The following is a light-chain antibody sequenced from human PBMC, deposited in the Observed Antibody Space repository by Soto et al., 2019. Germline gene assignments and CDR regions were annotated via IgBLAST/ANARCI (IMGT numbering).Light chain of an antibody. Sequence: QSALAQPASVSGSPGQSDTISCTGTSSDVGAYNSVSWYQQHPDKAPQLMIYKGTQRPSGVSNRFSGSTSGNAASLTISGLQAGDEADYFCCSSAPESTYVFGTGTKVTVL. CDR1: SSDVGAYNS. J-gene: IGLJ1*01. CDR2: KGT. V-gene: IGLV2-23*01. CDR3: CSSAPESTYV.